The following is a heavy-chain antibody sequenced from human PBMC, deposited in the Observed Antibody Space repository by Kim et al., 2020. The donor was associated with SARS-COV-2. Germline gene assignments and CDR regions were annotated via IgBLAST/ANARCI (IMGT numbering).Heavy chain of an antibody. J-gene: IGHJ4*02. V-gene: IGHV3-30*04. D-gene: IGHD6-19*01. CDR2: ISYDGSNK. CDR3: ARFVSSGWRFDY. Sequence: GGSLRLSCAASGFTFSSYAMHWVRQAPGKGLEWVAVISYDGSNKYYADSVKGRFTISRDNSKNTLYLQMNSLRAEDTAVYYCARFVSSGWRFDYWGQGTL. CDR1: GFTFSSYA.